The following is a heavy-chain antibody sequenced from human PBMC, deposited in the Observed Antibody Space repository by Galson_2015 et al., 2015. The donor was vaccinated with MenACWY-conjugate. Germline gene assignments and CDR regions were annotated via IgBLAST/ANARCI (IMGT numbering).Heavy chain of an antibody. CDR1: GFTFSDYA. CDR3: AKDFTGQWTDKAFDY. CDR2: ISGSAGST. Sequence: SLRLSCAASGFTFSDYAMSWVRQALGKGLEWVSAISGSAGSTYYADSVKGRFTISRDNSKNTLYMQLNSLRVEDTAVYYCAKDFTGQWTDKAFDYWGQGTRVTVSS. V-gene: IGHV3-23*01. J-gene: IGHJ4*02. D-gene: IGHD6-19*01.